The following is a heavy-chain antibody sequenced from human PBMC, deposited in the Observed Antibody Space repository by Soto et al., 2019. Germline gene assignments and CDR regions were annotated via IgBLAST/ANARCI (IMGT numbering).Heavy chain of an antibody. CDR3: ARVGCSGGSCLPNYGMDV. CDR2: INPSGGST. D-gene: IGHD2-15*01. J-gene: IGHJ6*02. V-gene: IGHV1-46*01. CDR1: GYTFTSYY. Sequence: ASVKVSCKASGYTFTSYYMHWVRQAPGQGLEWMGIINPSGGSTSYAQKFQGRVTMTRDTSTSTVYMELSSLRSEDTAVYYCARVGCSGGSCLPNYGMDVWGQGTTVTVSS.